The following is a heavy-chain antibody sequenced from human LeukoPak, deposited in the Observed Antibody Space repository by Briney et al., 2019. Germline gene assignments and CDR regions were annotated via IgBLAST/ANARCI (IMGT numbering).Heavy chain of an antibody. J-gene: IGHJ4*02. V-gene: IGHV2-5*02. CDR2: IYWDDDK. D-gene: IGHD5-18*01. CDR3: ARLQYVDTALDYYFDC. CDR1: GFSLSTSGVG. Sequence: KESGPTLVKPTQTLTLTCTFSGFSLSTSGVGVGWIRQPPGKALEWLALIYWDDDKRYSPSLKSRLTITKDTSKNKVVLTMNNVDPVDTATYYCARLQYVDTALDYYFDCWGQGTLVTVSS.